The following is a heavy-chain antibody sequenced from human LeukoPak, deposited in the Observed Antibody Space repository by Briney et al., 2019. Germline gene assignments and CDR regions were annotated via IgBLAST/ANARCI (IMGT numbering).Heavy chain of an antibody. J-gene: IGHJ5*02. CDR2: INHSGST. Sequence: SETLSLTCAVYGGSFSGYYWSWIRQPPGKGLEWIGEINHSGSTNYNPSLKSRLTISVDTSKNQFSLKLSSVTAADTAVYYCARERMSDWSSRNWFDPWGQGTLVTVSS. CDR1: GGSFSGYY. CDR3: ARERMSDWSSRNWFDP. D-gene: IGHD3-9*01. V-gene: IGHV4-34*01.